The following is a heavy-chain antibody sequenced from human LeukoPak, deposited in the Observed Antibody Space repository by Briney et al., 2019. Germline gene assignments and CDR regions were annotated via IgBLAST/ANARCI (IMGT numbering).Heavy chain of an antibody. CDR2: IFHTGHT. J-gene: IGHJ4*02. V-gene: IGHV4-30-2*01. D-gene: IGHD3-10*01. CDR3: ARGFYGSGSQFDF. CDR1: GGSISSGDYP. Sequence: SETLSLTCAVSGGSISSGDYPWSWIRQPPGKGLEWIGYIFHTGHTSYNPSLKSRVTISVDMSKNQLSLKLSPVTAADTAVYYCARGFYGSGSQFDFWGQGIPVTVSS.